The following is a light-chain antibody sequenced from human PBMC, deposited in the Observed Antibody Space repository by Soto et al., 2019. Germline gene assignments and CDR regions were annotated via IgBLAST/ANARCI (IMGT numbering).Light chain of an antibody. J-gene: IGKJ1*01. CDR3: QHYSTWLWT. CDR2: GAS. V-gene: IGKV3-15*01. CDR1: QSVSSK. Sequence: EIVMTQSPATLSVSPGERATLSCRASQSVSSKLAWYQQKPGQGPRLLIYGASTRATGIPARFSGSGSGTEFPLTISSLQSEEFAVYYCQHYSTWLWTVGQGTKVEIK.